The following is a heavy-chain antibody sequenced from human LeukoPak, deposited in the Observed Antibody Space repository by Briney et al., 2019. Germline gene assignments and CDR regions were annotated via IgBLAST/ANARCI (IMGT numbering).Heavy chain of an antibody. Sequence: ASVKVSCKVSGYTLTELSMHWVRQAPGKGLERMGGFDPEDGETIYAQKFQGRVTMTEDTSTDTAYMELSSLRSEDTAVYYCATDTQPARIPTNYYYYGMDVWGQGTTVTVSS. CDR3: ATDTQPARIPTNYYYYGMDV. V-gene: IGHV1-24*01. CDR2: FDPEDGET. CDR1: GYTLTELS. D-gene: IGHD2-2*01. J-gene: IGHJ6*02.